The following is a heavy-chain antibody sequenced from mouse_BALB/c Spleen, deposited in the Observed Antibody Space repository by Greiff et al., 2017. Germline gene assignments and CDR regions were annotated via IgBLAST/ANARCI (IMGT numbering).Heavy chain of an antibody. Sequence: VQLQQSGAELVKPGASVKLSCTASGFNIKDTYMHWVKQRPEQGLEWIGRIDRANGNTKYDQKFQGKGTITADTSSNTAYLQLSSLTSEDTAVYYCAIGAYYDYGFAYWGQGTLVTVSA. J-gene: IGHJ3*01. CDR3: AIGAYYDYGFAY. V-gene: IGHV14-3*02. D-gene: IGHD2-4*01. CDR2: IDRANGNT. CDR1: GFNIKDTY.